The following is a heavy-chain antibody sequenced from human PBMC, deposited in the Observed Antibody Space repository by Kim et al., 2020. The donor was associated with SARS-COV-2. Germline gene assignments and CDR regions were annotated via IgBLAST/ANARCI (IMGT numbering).Heavy chain of an antibody. CDR1: GYTFTSYA. J-gene: IGHJ3*02. V-gene: IGHV1-3*01. CDR3: ARDLERVSSGWYPAGAFDI. Sequence: ASVKVSCKASGYTFTSYAMHWVRQAPGQRLEWMGWINAGNGNTKYSQKFQGRVTITRDTSASTAYMELSSLRSEDTAVYYCARDLERVSSGWYPAGAFDIWGQGTMVTVSS. D-gene: IGHD6-19*01. CDR2: INAGNGNT.